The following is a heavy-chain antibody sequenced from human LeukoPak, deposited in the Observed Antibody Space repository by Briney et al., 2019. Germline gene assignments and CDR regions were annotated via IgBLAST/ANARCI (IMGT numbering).Heavy chain of an antibody. CDR3: ARVDVLLWFGELSKGQNYYYYGMDV. CDR2: ISYDGSNK. V-gene: IGHV3-30*04. CDR1: GFTFSSYA. J-gene: IGHJ6*02. D-gene: IGHD3-10*01. Sequence: GGSLRLSCAASGFTFSSYAMHWVRQAPGKGLEWVAVISYDGSNKYYADSVKGRFTISRDNSKNTLYLQRNSLRAEDTAVYYCARVDVLLWFGELSKGQNYYYYGMDVWGQGTTVTVSS.